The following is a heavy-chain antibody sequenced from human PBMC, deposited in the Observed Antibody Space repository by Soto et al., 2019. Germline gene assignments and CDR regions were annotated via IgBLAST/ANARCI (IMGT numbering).Heavy chain of an antibody. CDR2: LNDSGFN. CDR1: GGSFRGYF. Sequence: QVQLQQWGAGLLKPSETLSLTCAVYGGSFRGYFCSWIRQPPGKGLEWIGELNDSGFNTYNATLKSRVSISVDTSKNQYSRKLSSVTAADTAVYYCARGRGGVQHWGQGTLVTVSS. D-gene: IGHD3-10*01. CDR3: ARGRGGVQH. V-gene: IGHV4-34*01. J-gene: IGHJ1*01.